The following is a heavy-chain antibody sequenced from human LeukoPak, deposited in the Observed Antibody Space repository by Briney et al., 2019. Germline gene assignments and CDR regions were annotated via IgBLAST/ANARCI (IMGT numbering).Heavy chain of an antibody. CDR1: GFTFSNYA. V-gene: IGHV3-23*01. CDR2: ISGSGGSI. J-gene: IGHJ4*02. CDR3: AKDTFLDY. D-gene: IGHD3-3*01. Sequence: GGSLRLACAASGFTFSNYAMSWVRQAPGKGLEWVSGISGSGGSIYYADSVKGRFTISRDNAKNSLYLQMNSLRAEDTALYYCAKDTFLDYWGQGTLVTVSS.